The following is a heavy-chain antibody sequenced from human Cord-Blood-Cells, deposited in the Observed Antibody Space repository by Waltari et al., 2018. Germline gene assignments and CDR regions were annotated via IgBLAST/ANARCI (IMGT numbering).Heavy chain of an antibody. CDR3: ARDRCGGDCSSPDWYFDL. J-gene: IGHJ2*01. D-gene: IGHD2-21*01. CDR2: INPILGIA. V-gene: IGHV1-69*08. Sequence: QVQLVQSGAEVKKPGSSVKVSCKASGGTFSSYTISWVRQAPAHVLEWMGRINPILGIANYAQKFQGRVTITADKSTSTAYMELSSLRSEDTAVYYCARDRCGGDCSSPDWYFDLWGRGTLVTVSS. CDR1: GGTFSSYT.